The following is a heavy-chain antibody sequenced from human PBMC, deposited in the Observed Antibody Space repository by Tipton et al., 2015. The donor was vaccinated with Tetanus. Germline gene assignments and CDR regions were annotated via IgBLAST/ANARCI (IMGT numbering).Heavy chain of an antibody. V-gene: IGHV3-7*01. J-gene: IGHJ1*01. D-gene: IGHD3-22*01. CDR2: IKQDGSEK. CDR3: ASSSRGYYDSSGYYGYFQH. Sequence: SLRLSCAASGFVFSSYDMTWVRQAPGKGLEWVANIKQDGSEKYYADSVKGRFTISRDNAKNSLFLQVNSLRAEDTAVYYCASSSRGYYDSSGYYGYFQHWGQGTLVTVSS. CDR1: GFVFSSYD.